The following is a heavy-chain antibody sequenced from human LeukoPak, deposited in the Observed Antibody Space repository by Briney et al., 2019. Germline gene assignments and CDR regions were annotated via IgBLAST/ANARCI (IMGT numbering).Heavy chain of an antibody. V-gene: IGHV1-2*02. J-gene: IGHJ4*02. D-gene: IGHD2-2*01. Sequence: GASVTVSCKASGYTFTDYYLHWVRQAPGQGFEWMGWINPNSGDTNYAQKFQGRVTMTRDTSISTAHMEMSRLRSDDTAVYYCARANLLYCSSTTCLFDYWGQGTLVTVSS. CDR1: GYTFTDYY. CDR3: ARANLLYCSSTTCLFDY. CDR2: INPNSGDT.